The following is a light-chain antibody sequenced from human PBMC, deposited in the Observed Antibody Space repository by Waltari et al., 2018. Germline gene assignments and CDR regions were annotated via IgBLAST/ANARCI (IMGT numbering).Light chain of an antibody. V-gene: IGLV1-40*01. CDR3: QSYDSSLGGSV. J-gene: IGLJ2*01. CDR2: GNS. Sequence: QSVLTQPPSVSGAPGQRVTIPCTGSSSNIGAGYDVNWYQQLPGKAPKLLIHGNSNRPSGVPDRISGSKSGTSASLAITGLQAEDEADYYCQSYDSSLGGSVFGGGTKLTVL. CDR1: SSNIGAGYD.